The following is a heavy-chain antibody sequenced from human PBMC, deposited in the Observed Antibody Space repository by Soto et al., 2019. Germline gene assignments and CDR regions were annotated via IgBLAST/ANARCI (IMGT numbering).Heavy chain of an antibody. Sequence: QVQLVESGGGVVQPGKSLRLSCAASGFTFTNYGMLWVRQAPGRGLEWLAIISYDASNKYYADSVKGRFTISRDNSKNTFYLQMNSLRAEDTAVYYCAKDRAAGGSPFDFWGLGAQVTVSS. CDR3: AKDRAAGGSPFDF. CDR2: ISYDASNK. V-gene: IGHV3-30*18. CDR1: GFTFTNYG. J-gene: IGHJ4*02. D-gene: IGHD2-15*01.